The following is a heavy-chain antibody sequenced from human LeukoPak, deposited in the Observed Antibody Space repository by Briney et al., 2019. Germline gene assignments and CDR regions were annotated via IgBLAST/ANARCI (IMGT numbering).Heavy chain of an antibody. CDR1: GFTFSSYA. Sequence: TGRSLRLSCAASGFTFSSYAMHWVRQAPGKGLEWVAVISYDGSNKYYADSVKGRFTISRDNSKNTLYLQMNSLRAEDTAVYYCAKDRRYSYGSFDYWGQGTLVTVSS. CDR3: AKDRRYSYGSFDY. J-gene: IGHJ4*02. V-gene: IGHV3-30-3*01. D-gene: IGHD5-18*01. CDR2: ISYDGSNK.